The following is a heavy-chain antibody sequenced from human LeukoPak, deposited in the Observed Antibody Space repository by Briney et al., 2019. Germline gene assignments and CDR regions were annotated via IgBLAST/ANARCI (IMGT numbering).Heavy chain of an antibody. V-gene: IGHV4-59*08. CDR1: GGSISSYY. J-gene: IGHJ2*01. CDR2: IYYSGST. CDR3: ARQGGGFWFFDL. D-gene: IGHD6-25*01. Sequence: SETLSLTCTVSGGSISSYYWSWIRQPPGKGLEWIGYIYYSGSTNYNPSLKSRVTISVDTSKNQFSLKLSSVTAADTAVYYCARQGGGFWFFDLWGRGTLVTVSS.